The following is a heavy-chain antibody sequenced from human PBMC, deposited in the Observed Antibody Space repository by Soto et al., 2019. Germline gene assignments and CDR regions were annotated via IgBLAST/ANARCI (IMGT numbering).Heavy chain of an antibody. CDR1: GFTFSSYG. CDR2: ISYDGSNK. CDR3: AKDLLSGWLY. Sequence: PGGSLGLSCAASGFTFSSYGMHWVRQAPGKGLEWVAVISYDGSNKYYADSVKGRFTISRDNSKNTLYLQMNSLRAEDTAVYYCAKDLLSGWLYWGQGTLVTVSS. D-gene: IGHD6-19*01. J-gene: IGHJ4*02. V-gene: IGHV3-30*18.